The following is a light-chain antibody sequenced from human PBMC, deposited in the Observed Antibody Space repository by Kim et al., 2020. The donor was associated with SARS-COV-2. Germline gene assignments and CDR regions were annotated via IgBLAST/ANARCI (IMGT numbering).Light chain of an antibody. CDR1: SSNVGFAA. CDR2: RNN. Sequence: RETATLTCTGDSSNVGFAAAIWLQQRRGHPPKLLSYRNNNRPSGISDRLSASRSGNTASLTITGLQPEDEADYYCSSWDGSLNAWLFGAGTQLTVL. V-gene: IGLV10-54*01. CDR3: SSWDGSLNAWL. J-gene: IGLJ3*02.